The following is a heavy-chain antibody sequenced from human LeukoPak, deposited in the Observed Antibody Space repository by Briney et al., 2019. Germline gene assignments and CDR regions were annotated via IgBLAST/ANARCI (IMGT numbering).Heavy chain of an antibody. CDR2: IYHSGNT. J-gene: IGHJ5*01. CDR1: GDSISSNNW. Sequence: SETLSLTCAVSGDSISSNNWWSWVRQPPGKGLEWIGEIYHSGNTNYNPSLKSRVTTSVDKSNNQFSLELSSVTAADTAVYYCAREKSTVTAGFDFWGQGTLVTVSS. D-gene: IGHD4-17*01. V-gene: IGHV4-4*02. CDR3: AREKSTVTAGFDF.